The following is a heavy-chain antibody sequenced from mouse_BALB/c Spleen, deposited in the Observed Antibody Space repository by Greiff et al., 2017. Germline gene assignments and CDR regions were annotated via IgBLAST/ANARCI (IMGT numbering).Heavy chain of an antibody. CDR2: INPSTGYT. CDR3: ARSGPWFAY. V-gene: IGHV1-7*01. CDR1: GYTFTSYW. J-gene: IGHJ3*01. Sequence: VQLQQSGAKLAKPGASVKMSCKASGYTFTSYWMHWVKQRPGQGLEWIGYINPSTGYTEYNQKFKDKATLTADKSSSTAYMQLSSLTSEDSAVYYCARSGPWFAYWGQGTLVTVSA.